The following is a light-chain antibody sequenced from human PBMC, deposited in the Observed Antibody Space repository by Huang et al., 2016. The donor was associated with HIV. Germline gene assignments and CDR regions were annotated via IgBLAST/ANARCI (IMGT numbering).Light chain of an antibody. Sequence: IQLTQSPSSLSASVGDRVTITCRASEGISSYLAWYQQKSGKAPKFLIYAASTLQSGVPSRFSGSGSGRDFTLTISSLQPEDFATYYCQQLNDYPWTFGQGTKVEIK. CDR2: AAS. CDR3: QQLNDYPWT. CDR1: EGISSY. J-gene: IGKJ1*01. V-gene: IGKV1-9*01.